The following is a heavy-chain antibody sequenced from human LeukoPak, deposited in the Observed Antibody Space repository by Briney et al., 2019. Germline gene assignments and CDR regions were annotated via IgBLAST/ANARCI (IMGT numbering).Heavy chain of an antibody. D-gene: IGHD2-8*01. Sequence: ASVKVSCTASGHTFTSYYMHWVRQAPGQGLEWMGIINTSGGSTSYAQKFQGRVTMTRDTSTSTVYMELRSLRSDDTAVYYCARGGYCTNGVCDRYYYGMDVWGQGTTVTVSS. CDR1: GHTFTSYY. CDR2: INTSGGST. CDR3: ARGGYCTNGVCDRYYYGMDV. J-gene: IGHJ6*02. V-gene: IGHV1-46*01.